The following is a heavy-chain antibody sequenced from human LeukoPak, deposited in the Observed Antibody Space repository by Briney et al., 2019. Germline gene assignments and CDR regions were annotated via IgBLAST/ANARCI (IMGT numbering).Heavy chain of an antibody. CDR2: ISYDGSNR. Sequence: GRSLRLSCAASGFTFSSYGMHWVRQAPGKGLEWVAVISYDGSNRYYADSVKGRFTISRDNSKNTLYLQMNSLRAEDTAVYYCAKDSSAFDYWGQGTLVTVSS. V-gene: IGHV3-30*18. J-gene: IGHJ4*02. CDR1: GFTFSSYG. CDR3: AKDSSAFDY.